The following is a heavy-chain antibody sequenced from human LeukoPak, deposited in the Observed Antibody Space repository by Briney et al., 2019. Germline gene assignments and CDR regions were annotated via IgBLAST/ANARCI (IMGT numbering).Heavy chain of an antibody. J-gene: IGHJ4*02. CDR3: ARDQGDYVGSCYFDY. D-gene: IGHD4-17*01. V-gene: IGHV4-4*02. CDR2: IYHSGST. CDR1: GGSISSSNW. Sequence: PSETLSLTCAVSGGSISSSNWWSWVRQPPGKGLEWIGEIYHSGSTNYNPSLKSRVTISVDKSKNQFSLKLSSVTAADTAVYYCARDQGDYVGSCYFDYWGQGTLVTVSS.